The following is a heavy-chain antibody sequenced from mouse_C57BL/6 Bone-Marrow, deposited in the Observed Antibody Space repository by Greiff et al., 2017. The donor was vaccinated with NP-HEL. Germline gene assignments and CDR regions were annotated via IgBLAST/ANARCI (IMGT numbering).Heavy chain of an antibody. D-gene: IGHD1-1*01. V-gene: IGHV5-9*01. CDR2: ISGGGGNT. CDR1: GFTFSSYT. Sequence: EVKLMESGGGLVKPGGSLKLSCAASGFTFSSYTMSWVRQTPEKRLEWVATISGGGGNTYYPDSVKGRFTISRDNAKNTLYLQMSSLRSEDTALYYCARLQFITTVVAGSGDFFDYWGQGTTLTVSS. J-gene: IGHJ2*01. CDR3: ARLQFITTVVAGSGDFFDY.